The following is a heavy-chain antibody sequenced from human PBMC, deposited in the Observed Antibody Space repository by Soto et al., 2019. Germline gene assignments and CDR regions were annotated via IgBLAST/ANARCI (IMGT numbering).Heavy chain of an antibody. CDR3: ARAPPGPAPRWGV. CDR2: IYPTGKT. J-gene: IGHJ6*02. Sequence: SETLSLTCTVSNGSISSGGYSWSWIRQTPGKGLEWIGYIYPTGKTYYNPSLKNRATLSIDTSQNQFSLQLASVTAADTAVYYCARAPPGPAPRWGVWGHGTTVTVSS. D-gene: IGHD3-16*01. V-gene: IGHV4-30-2*01. CDR1: NGSISSGGYS.